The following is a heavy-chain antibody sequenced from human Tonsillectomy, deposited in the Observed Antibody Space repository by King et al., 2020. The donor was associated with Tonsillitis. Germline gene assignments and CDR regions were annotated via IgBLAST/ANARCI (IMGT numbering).Heavy chain of an antibody. D-gene: IGHD3-10*01. CDR1: GFTFSSYA. Sequence: VQLVESGGGVVQPGRSLRLSCAASGFTFSSYAMHWVRQAPGKGLEWVAVISYAGNNKYYADSVKGRFTISRDNSKNTLYLQMNSLRPEDTAVYFCARGEFYGSGSCPLGYWGQETLVTVSS. CDR3: ARGEFYGSGSCPLGY. V-gene: IGHV3-30-3*01. CDR2: ISYAGNNK. J-gene: IGHJ4*02.